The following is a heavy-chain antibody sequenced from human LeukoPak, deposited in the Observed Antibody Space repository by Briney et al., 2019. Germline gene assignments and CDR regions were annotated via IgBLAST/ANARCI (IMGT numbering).Heavy chain of an antibody. CDR2: INHSGST. J-gene: IGHJ3*02. D-gene: IGHD1-26*01. Sequence: NPSETLSLTCAVYGGSFSGYYWSWIRQPPGKGLEWIGEINHSGSTNYNPSLKSRVTISVDTSKNQFSLKLSSVTAADTAVYYCARHSIVGATFDAFNIWGQGTMVTVSS. V-gene: IGHV4-34*01. CDR3: ARHSIVGATFDAFNI. CDR1: GGSFSGYY.